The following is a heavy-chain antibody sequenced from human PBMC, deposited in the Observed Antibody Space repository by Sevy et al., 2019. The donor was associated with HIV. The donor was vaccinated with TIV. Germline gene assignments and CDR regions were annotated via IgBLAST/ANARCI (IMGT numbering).Heavy chain of an antibody. J-gene: IGHJ4*02. V-gene: IGHV5-51*01. Sequence: GESLKISCKGSGYSFTTYWIGWVRQMPGKDLEWIVIIYPSDSEIRCSPPFQGQVTISADKSISTAYLQWSSLKASDSAVYYCVIGGRDSYVRYNDWHADYWGQGTLVTVSS. CDR2: IYPSDSEI. CDR3: VIGGRDSYVRYNDWHADY. CDR1: GYSFTTYW. D-gene: IGHD3-9*01.